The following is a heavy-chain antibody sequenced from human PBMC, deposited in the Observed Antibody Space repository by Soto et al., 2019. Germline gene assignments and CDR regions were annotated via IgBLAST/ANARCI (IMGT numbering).Heavy chain of an antibody. CDR2: IDPSDSYT. CDR1: GYSFTSYW. D-gene: IGHD5-18*01. CDR3: ARKSMQSLGYRYGHGGTDV. J-gene: IGHJ6*02. V-gene: IGHV5-10-1*01. Sequence: GESLKISCKGSGYSFTSYWISWVRQMPGKGLEWMGRIDPSDSYTNYSPSFQGHVTISADKSISTAYLQWSSLKASDTAMYYCARKSMQSLGYRYGHGGTDVWCQAIAVTVS.